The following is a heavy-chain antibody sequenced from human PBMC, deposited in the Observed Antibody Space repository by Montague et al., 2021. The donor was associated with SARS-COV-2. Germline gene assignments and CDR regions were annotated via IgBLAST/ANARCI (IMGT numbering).Heavy chain of an antibody. CDR3: ARRIDYYGIDV. J-gene: IGHJ6*02. Sequence: SETLSLTCTVSGGSISNYYWSWIRQPAGKGLEWIGRIDTSGNTKYISSLKSRVTIAVDTSKNQFSLKLSSVTAADTAVYYCARRIDYYGIDVWGQGTTVTVSS. V-gene: IGHV4-4*07. CDR1: GGSISNYY. CDR2: IDTSGNT. D-gene: IGHD1-26*01.